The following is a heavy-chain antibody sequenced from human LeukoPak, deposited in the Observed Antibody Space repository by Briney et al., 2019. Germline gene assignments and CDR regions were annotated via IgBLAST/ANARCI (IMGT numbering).Heavy chain of an antibody. D-gene: IGHD2-15*01. V-gene: IGHV3-23*01. J-gene: IGHJ5*02. CDR3: ARDLDCSGGSCYFNWFDP. CDR1: GFTFSSYG. Sequence: GGSLRLSCAASGFTFSSYGMSWVRQTPGKGLEWVSTISGSGDSTYYADSVKGRFTISRDNSKNTLYLQMSSLRAEDTAVYYCARDLDCSGGSCYFNWFDPWGQGTLVTVSS. CDR2: ISGSGDST.